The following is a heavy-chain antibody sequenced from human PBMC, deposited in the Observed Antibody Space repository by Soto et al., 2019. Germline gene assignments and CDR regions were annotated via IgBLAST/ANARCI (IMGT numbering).Heavy chain of an antibody. CDR1: GDTFTDYY. J-gene: IGHJ4*02. D-gene: IGHD2-21*02. V-gene: IGHV1-46*01. CDR3: ARGGHVVVVTAALDY. Sequence: QVQLMQSGAEVKKPGASVKVSCKASGDTFTDYYIHWVRQAPGQGLEWMGTVNPSGGHTTYAQHFLGRVTRTRDPAPSTLYMELTSLTSDDTAVYYCARGGHVVVVTAALDYWGQGTLVTVSS. CDR2: VNPSGGHT.